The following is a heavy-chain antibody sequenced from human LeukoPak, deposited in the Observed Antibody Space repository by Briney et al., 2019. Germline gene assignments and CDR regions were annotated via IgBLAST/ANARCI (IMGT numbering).Heavy chain of an antibody. Sequence: GGSLRLSCAVSGFTFSSYAMSWVRQAPGKGLEWVSAISGSGGSTYYADSVKGRFTISRDNSKNTLYLQMNSLRAEDTAVYYCAKDRGIVGVPAAIYYYWGQGTLVTVSS. CDR1: GFTFSSYA. J-gene: IGHJ4*02. D-gene: IGHD2-2*02. V-gene: IGHV3-23*01. CDR3: AKDRGIVGVPAAIYYY. CDR2: ISGSGGST.